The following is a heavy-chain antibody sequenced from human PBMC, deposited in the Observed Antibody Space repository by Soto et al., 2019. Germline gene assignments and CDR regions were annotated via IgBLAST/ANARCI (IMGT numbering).Heavy chain of an antibody. CDR3: ASLHSGSYEYYFDY. CDR2: IIPIFGTA. J-gene: IGHJ4*02. CDR1: GGTFSSYA. Sequence: QVQLVQSGAEVKKPGSSVKVSCNASGGTFSSYAISWVRQAPGQGLEWMGGIIPIFGTANYAQKFQGRVTITADESTSTAYMELSSLRSEDTAVSYCASLHSGSYEYYFDYWGQGTLVTVSS. V-gene: IGHV1-69*01. D-gene: IGHD1-26*01.